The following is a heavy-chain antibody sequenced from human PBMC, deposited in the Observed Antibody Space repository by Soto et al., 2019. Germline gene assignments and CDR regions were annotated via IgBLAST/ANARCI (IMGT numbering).Heavy chain of an antibody. CDR2: ISSNGGSI. V-gene: IGHV3-64*01. Sequence: GGSLRLSCAASGFTFSSYAMHWVRQAPGKGLEYVSAISSNGGSIYYGNSVKGRFTISRDNSKNTLYLQMGSLRAEDMAVYYCARDGRWTPTASIWGRGTLVTVSS. J-gene: IGHJ4*02. D-gene: IGHD3-16*01. CDR3: ARDGRWTPTASI. CDR1: GFTFSSYA.